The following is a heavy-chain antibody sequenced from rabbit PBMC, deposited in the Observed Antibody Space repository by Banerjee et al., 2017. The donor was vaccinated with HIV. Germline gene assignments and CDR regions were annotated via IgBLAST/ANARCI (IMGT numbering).Heavy chain of an antibody. CDR1: GFTFSSYW. CDR2: ISTSSGST. V-gene: IGHV1S45*01. Sequence: QEQLEESGGDLVKPEGSLTLTCTASGFTFSSYWMCWVRQAPGKGLEWIACISTSSGSTYYASWAKGRFTISKTSSTTVTLQMTSLTAADTAIYFCARDRDGKLDYFNLWGQGTLVTVS. J-gene: IGHJ4*01. CDR3: ARDRDGKLDYFNL. D-gene: IGHD5-1*01.